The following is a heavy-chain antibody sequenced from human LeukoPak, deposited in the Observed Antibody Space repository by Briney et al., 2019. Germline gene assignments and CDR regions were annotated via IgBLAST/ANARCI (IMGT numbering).Heavy chain of an antibody. Sequence: SETLSLTCAVSGGSISSGGYSWSWIRQPPGKGLEWIGYIYHSGSTYYNPSLKSRVTISVDRSKNQFSLKLSSVTAADTAVYYCARANGYDFWSGYCFDYWGQGTLVTVSS. CDR1: GGSISSGGYS. CDR2: IYHSGST. V-gene: IGHV4-30-2*01. CDR3: ARANGYDFWSGYCFDY. D-gene: IGHD3-3*01. J-gene: IGHJ4*02.